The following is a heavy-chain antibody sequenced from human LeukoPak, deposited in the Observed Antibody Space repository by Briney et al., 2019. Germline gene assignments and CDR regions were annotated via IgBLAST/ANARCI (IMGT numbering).Heavy chain of an antibody. D-gene: IGHD6-6*01. CDR3: ARGDSSSAFDY. J-gene: IGHJ4*02. Sequence: PGGSLRLSCAASGSTFSSYEMNWVRQAPGKGLEWVSYISSSGSTIYYADSVKGRFTISRDNAKNTLYLQMNSLRAEDTAVYYCARGDSSSAFDYWGQGNLVTVSS. CDR2: ISSSGSTI. CDR1: GSTFSSYE. V-gene: IGHV3-48*03.